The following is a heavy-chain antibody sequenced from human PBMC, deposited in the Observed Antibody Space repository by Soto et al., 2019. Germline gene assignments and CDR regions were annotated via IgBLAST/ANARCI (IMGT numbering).Heavy chain of an antibody. Sequence: GGSLRLSCAASTLTVSLYGIQWVRQAPGKGLDWVAFISNDGGTQYYADSVKGRFSISRDNSMNTVDLHMNSLRAEDTAIYYCARDIWSGNYKWFDSWGQGTLVTVSS. CDR1: TLTVSLYG. D-gene: IGHD3-3*01. J-gene: IGHJ5*01. CDR3: ARDIWSGNYKWFDS. CDR2: ISNDGGTQ. V-gene: IGHV3-30*03.